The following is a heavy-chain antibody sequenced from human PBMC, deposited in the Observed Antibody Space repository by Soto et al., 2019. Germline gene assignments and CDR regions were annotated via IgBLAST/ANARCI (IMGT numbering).Heavy chain of an antibody. CDR1: GSSISSSSYY. CDR2: IYYSGST. J-gene: IGHJ5*02. D-gene: IGHD6-19*01. V-gene: IGHV4-39*02. Sequence: QLQLQESGPGLVKPSETLSLTCTVSGSSISSSSYYWGWIRQPPGKGLEYIGNIYYSGSTYYNPSLQSRVIIFVDTSKNHFSLKLSSVPAADTAVYYRARPIGQWLVSWGQGTLVTVSS. CDR3: ARPIGQWLVS.